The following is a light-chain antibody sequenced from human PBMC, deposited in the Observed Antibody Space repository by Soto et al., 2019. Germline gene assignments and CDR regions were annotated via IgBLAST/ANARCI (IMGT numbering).Light chain of an antibody. J-gene: IGLJ2*01. Sequence: QSVLTQPASVSGSPGQSITISCTGTSSDVGSYNLVSWYQQHPGKAPKLMIYEGSKRPSGVSNRFSGSKSGNTASLTISGLKAEDEADYSCCSYAGSSTYVVFGGGSKL. CDR3: CSYAGSSTYVV. CDR2: EGS. CDR1: SSDVGSYNL. V-gene: IGLV2-23*01.